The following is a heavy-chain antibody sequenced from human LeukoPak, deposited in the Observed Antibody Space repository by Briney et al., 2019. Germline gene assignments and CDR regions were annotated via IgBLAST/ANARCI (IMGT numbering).Heavy chain of an antibody. D-gene: IGHD6-13*01. J-gene: IGHJ4*02. Sequence: GGSLTLFCGASGFVFSSYAMSWLRQARGGGVEGVSAFSGSGGSTDDADSVKGRFTISRDNSKNTLYLQMSSLRAEDTAVYHWVKAVKGSRSLYGGYFDCWGQGTPVTVSS. CDR1: GFVFSSYA. V-gene: IGHV3-23*01. CDR2: FSGSGGST. CDR3: VKAVKGSRSLYGGYFDC.